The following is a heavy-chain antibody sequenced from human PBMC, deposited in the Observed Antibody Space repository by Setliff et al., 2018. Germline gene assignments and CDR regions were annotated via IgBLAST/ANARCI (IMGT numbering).Heavy chain of an antibody. D-gene: IGHD2-21*01. CDR3: IRDIVVFTYIDYYYSGMDV. V-gene: IGHV3-74*01. J-gene: IGHJ6*02. CDR1: GFAFNTYW. CDR2: INGDGSVA. Sequence: PGGSLRLSCAASGFAFNTYWTHWVRQVPGKGLVWVARINGDGSVANYADAVKGRFTISRDNAKNTLSLQMNTLKAEDTAVYYCIRDIVVFTYIDYYYSGMDVWGQGTAVTVSS.